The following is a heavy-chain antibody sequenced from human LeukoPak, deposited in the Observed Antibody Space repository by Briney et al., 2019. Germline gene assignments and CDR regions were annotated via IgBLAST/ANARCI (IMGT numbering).Heavy chain of an antibody. V-gene: IGHV3-21*01. CDR3: ARGEGDSGGNFVGDY. D-gene: IGHD4-23*01. J-gene: IGHJ4*02. CDR1: GFTFSSYS. CDR2: ISSSSNYI. Sequence: GGSLRLPCAASGFTFSSYSMNWVRQAPGKGLEWVSSISSSSNYIYYADSVKGRFTLSRDNAKNSLWLQMNSLRAEDTAVYYCARGEGDSGGNFVGDYWGQGTLVTVSS.